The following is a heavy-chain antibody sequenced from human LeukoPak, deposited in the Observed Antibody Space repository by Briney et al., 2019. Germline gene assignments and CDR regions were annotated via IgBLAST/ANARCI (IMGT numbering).Heavy chain of an antibody. CDR3: AHRRDGTTIFDY. J-gene: IGHJ4*02. V-gene: IGHV2-5*01. CDR2: IYWNDDK. CDR1: GFSLTTSGMG. D-gene: IGHD1-1*01. Sequence: ESGPTLVNPTQTLTLTCSFSGFSLTTSGMGVGWIRQPPGKALEWLGIIYWNDDKHYSPSLKSRLIITKDTSKNQVVRTMTHMDPVDTATYYCAHRRDGTTIFDYWGQGTLVTVSS.